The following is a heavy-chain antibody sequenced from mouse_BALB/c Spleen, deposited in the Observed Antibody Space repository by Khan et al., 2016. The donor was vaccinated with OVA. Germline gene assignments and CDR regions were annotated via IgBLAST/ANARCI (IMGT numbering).Heavy chain of an antibody. J-gene: IGHJ4*01. V-gene: IGHV2-6-1*01. CDR1: GFSLTNYG. CDR2: IWSDGTT. CDR3: AKDRRYYAVDY. Sequence: QVQLKQSGPGLVAPSQSLSITCTISGFSLTNYGVHWVRQPPGKGLEWLVVIWSDGTTTYNSALKSRLSISKDNSKSQVFLKMNSLQTDDTATYYCAKDRRYYAVDYWGQGTSVTVSS.